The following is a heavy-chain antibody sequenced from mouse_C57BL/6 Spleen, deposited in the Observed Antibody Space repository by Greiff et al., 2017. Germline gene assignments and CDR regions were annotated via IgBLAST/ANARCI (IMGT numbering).Heavy chain of an antibody. V-gene: IGHV1-9*01. Sequence: QVQLKESGAELMKPGASVKLSCKATGYTFTGYWIEWVKQRPGHGLEWIGEILPGSGSTNYNEKFKGKATFTADTSSNTAYMQLSSLTTEDSAIYYCARKDYDGSSFAYWGQGTLVTVSA. D-gene: IGHD2-4*01. CDR3: ARKDYDGSSFAY. J-gene: IGHJ3*01. CDR2: ILPGSGST. CDR1: GYTFTGYW.